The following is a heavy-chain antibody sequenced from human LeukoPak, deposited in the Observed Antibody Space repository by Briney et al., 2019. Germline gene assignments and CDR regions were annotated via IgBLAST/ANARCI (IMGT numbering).Heavy chain of an antibody. CDR2: ISGSGGST. CDR3: ARDLRYSSGWYYFDY. V-gene: IGHV3-23*01. CDR1: GFTFSSYA. D-gene: IGHD6-19*01. J-gene: IGHJ4*02. Sequence: GGSLRLSCAASGFTFSSYAMSWVRQAPGKGLEWVSAISGSGGSTYYADSVKGRFTISRDNSKNTLYLQMNSLRAEDTAVYYCARDLRYSSGWYYFDYWGQGTLVTVSS.